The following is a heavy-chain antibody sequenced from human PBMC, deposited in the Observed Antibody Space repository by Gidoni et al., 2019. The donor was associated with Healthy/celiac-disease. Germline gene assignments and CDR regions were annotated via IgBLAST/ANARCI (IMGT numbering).Heavy chain of an antibody. Sequence: EVQLVESGGGLVQPGGSLRLSCAAFGFTVSSNYMSWVRQAPGKGLEWVSVIYSGGSTYYADSVKGRFTISRDNSKNTLYHQMNSLRAEDTAVYYCAESRWWLGTDPSKNYGMDVWGQGTTVTVSS. CDR1: GFTVSSNY. CDR2: IYSGGST. D-gene: IGHD6-13*01. CDR3: AESRWWLGTDPSKNYGMDV. J-gene: IGHJ6*02. V-gene: IGHV3-66*01.